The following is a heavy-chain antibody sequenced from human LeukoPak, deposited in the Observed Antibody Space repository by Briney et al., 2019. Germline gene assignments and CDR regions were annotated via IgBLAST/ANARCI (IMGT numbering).Heavy chain of an antibody. V-gene: IGHV4-59*01. CDR3: ARDRTYYYDSSRAFDI. CDR1: GGSISSYY. CDR2: IYYSGST. D-gene: IGHD3-22*01. Sequence: SETLSLTCTVSGGSISSYYWSWIRQPPGKGLEWIGYIYYSGSTNYNPSLKSRVPISVDTSKNQFSLKLSSVTAADTAVYYCARDRTYYYDSSRAFDIWGQGTMVTVSS. J-gene: IGHJ3*02.